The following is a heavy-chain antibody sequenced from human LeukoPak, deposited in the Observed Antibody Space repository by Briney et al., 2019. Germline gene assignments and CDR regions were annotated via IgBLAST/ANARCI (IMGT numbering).Heavy chain of an antibody. CDR1: GGSFSGYY. V-gene: IGHV4-34*01. CDR3: AVKRRYCSGGSCYSVDAFDI. D-gene: IGHD2-15*01. J-gene: IGHJ3*02. CDR2: INHSGST. Sequence: SETLSLTCAVYGGSFSGYYWSWIRQPPGKGLGWIGEINHSGSTNYNPSLKSRVTISVDTSKNQFSLKLSSVTAADTAVYYCAVKRRYCSGGSCYSVDAFDIWGQGTMVTVSS.